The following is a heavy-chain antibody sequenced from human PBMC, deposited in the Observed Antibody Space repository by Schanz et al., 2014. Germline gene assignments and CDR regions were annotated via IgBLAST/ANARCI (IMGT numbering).Heavy chain of an antibody. V-gene: IGHV3-21*01. Sequence: VQLVESGGGVVQPGRSLRLSCAASGFTFSSYGMHWVRQSPGKGLEWVSSISSSSSYTNYADSVKGRFTISRDNAKNSLYLQMNSLRAEDTAVYYCARDGDFDYWGQGTLVTVSS. J-gene: IGHJ4*02. CDR2: ISSSSSYT. CDR1: GFTFSSYG. CDR3: ARDGDFDY.